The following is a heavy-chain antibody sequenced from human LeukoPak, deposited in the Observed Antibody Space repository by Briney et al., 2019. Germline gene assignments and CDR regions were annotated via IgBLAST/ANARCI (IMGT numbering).Heavy chain of an antibody. CDR3: ARAESSGWYEGLDY. Sequence: GRSLRLSCAASGFTFRTYTLHWVRQAPGKGLEWVAVISSDGSSKYYGDSVKGRFTISRDNSKNTLYLQMNSLRPDDTALYSCARAESSGWYEGLDYWGQGTLVTVS. CDR1: GFTFRTYT. V-gene: IGHV3-30*04. D-gene: IGHD6-19*01. J-gene: IGHJ4*02. CDR2: ISSDGSSK.